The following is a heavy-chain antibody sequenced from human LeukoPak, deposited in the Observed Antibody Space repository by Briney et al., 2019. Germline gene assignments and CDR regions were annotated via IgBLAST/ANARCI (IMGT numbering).Heavy chain of an antibody. V-gene: IGHV3-48*03. CDR2: ISSSGSTI. J-gene: IGHJ4*02. CDR3: ASCRGSCYSGQYYFHY. Sequence: GGSLRLSCAASGFTFSSYEMHWVRQAPGKGLEWVSYISSSGSTIYYADSVKGRFTISRDNSKNTLYLQMNSLRAEDTAVYYCASCRGSCYSGQYYFHYWGQGTLVTVSS. CDR1: GFTFSSYE. D-gene: IGHD2-15*01.